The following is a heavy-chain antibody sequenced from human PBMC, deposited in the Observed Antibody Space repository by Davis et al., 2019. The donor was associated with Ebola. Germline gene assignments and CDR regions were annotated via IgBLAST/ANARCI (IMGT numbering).Heavy chain of an antibody. CDR3: ARGPRWLRSHFDY. Sequence: SETLSLTCAVYGGSFSDYYWSWIRQPPGKGLEWIGEINHSGSTNYNPSLKSRVTISVDTSKNQFSLKLSSVTAADTAVYYCARGPRWLRSHFDYWGQGTLVTVFS. D-gene: IGHD5-12*01. CDR2: INHSGST. CDR1: GGSFSDYY. J-gene: IGHJ4*02. V-gene: IGHV4-34*01.